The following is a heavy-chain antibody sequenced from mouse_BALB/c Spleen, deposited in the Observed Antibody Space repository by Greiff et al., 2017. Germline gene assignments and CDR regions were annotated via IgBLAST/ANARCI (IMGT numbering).Heavy chain of an antibody. CDR2: INPSTGYT. Sequence: VKLQQSGAELAKPGASVKMSCKASGYTFTSYWMHWVKQRPGQGLEWIGYINPSTGYTEYNQKFKDKATLTADKSSSTAYMQLSSLTSEDSAVYYCARGDYGPWFAYWGQGTLVTVSA. J-gene: IGHJ3*01. V-gene: IGHV1-7*01. D-gene: IGHD1-2*01. CDR1: GYTFTSYW. CDR3: ARGDYGPWFAY.